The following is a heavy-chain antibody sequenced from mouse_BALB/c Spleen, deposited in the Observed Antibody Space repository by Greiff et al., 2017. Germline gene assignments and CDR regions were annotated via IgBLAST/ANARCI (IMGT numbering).Heavy chain of an antibody. CDR1: GFTFSSYT. CDR3: TRERELGRGFAY. V-gene: IGHV5-6-4*01. CDR2: ISSGGSYT. Sequence: EVKVEESGGGLVKPGGSLKLSCAASGFTFSSYTMSWVRQTPEKRLEWVATISSGGSYTYYPDSVKGRFTISRDNAKNTLYLQMSSLKSEDTAMYYCTRERELGRGFAYWGQGTLVTVSA. J-gene: IGHJ3*01. D-gene: IGHD4-1*01.